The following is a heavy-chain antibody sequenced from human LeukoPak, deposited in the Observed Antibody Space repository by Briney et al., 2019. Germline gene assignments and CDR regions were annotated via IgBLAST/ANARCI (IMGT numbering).Heavy chain of an antibody. CDR1: GGTFSSYA. V-gene: IGHV1-69*05. D-gene: IGHD6-6*01. CDR3: ARAPLYSSSSYYYYYYMDV. CDR2: IIPIFGTA. Sequence: SVKVSCKASGGTFSSYAISWVRQAPGQGLEWMGGIIPIFGTANYAQKFQGRVTITTDESTSTAYMKLSSLRSEDTAVYYCARAPLYSSSSYYYYYYMDVWGKGTTVTVSS. J-gene: IGHJ6*03.